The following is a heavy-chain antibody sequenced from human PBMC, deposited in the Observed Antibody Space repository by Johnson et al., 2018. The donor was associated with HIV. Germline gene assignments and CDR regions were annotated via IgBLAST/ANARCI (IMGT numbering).Heavy chain of an antibody. CDR1: GFTFSTHW. CDR3: ARESRIWA. CDR2: LRQDGGEK. V-gene: IGHV3-7*01. D-gene: IGHD3-16*01. Sequence: VQLVESGGGLVQPGGSMRLSCAASGFTFSTHWMTWVRQAPGKGLEWVASLRQDGGEKYYVDSVKGRFTISRDNFKNTLYLQMNSLRAEDTAVYYCARESRIWAWGQGIMVTVSS. J-gene: IGHJ3*01.